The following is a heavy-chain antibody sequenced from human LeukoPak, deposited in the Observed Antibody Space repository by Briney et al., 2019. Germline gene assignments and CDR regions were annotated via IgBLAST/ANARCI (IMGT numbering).Heavy chain of an antibody. CDR3: ARAVFSNYPPDY. CDR1: GFNFNDYA. D-gene: IGHD4-11*01. J-gene: IGHJ4*02. V-gene: IGHV3-30*03. Sequence: TGGSLRLSCAASGFNFNDYAIHWVRQAPGKGLEWVAVISYDGENEYYADSVKGRFTISRDNSNNTLALQMNSLRPEDTAVYYCARAVFSNYPPDYWGQGTLVTVSS. CDR2: ISYDGENE.